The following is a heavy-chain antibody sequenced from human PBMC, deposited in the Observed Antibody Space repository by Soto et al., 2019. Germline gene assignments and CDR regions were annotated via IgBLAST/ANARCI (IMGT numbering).Heavy chain of an antibody. CDR1: GGSISSSSYY. V-gene: IGHV4-39*01. CDR2: IYYSGST. CDR3: ARHRPTYGDYPDY. D-gene: IGHD4-17*01. J-gene: IGHJ4*02. Sequence: SETLSLTCTVSGGSISSSSYYWGWIRQPPGKGLEWIGSIYYSGSTYYNPSLKSRITISVDTSKNQFSLKLSSVTAADTAVYYCARHRPTYGDYPDYWGQGTLVTVSS.